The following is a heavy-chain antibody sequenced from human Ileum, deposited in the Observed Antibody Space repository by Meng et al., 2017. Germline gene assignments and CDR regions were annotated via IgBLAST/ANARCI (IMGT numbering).Heavy chain of an antibody. V-gene: IGHV4-34*01. CDR3: ARERRHYYGSGSFDY. CDR1: GGSFSANY. Sequence: QVQLQQWGAGLLKPSETLSLTCVVYGGSFSANYWTWIRQPPGKGLEWIGEINHSGSTNYKPSLKSRVTISVDTSKKQFSLKLTSVTAADTAVYYCARERRHYYGSGSFDYWGQGILVTVSS. D-gene: IGHD3-10*01. CDR2: INHSGST. J-gene: IGHJ4*02.